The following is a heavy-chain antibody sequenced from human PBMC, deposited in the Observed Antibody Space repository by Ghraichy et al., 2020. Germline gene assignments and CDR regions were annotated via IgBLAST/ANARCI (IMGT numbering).Heavy chain of an antibody. J-gene: IGHJ4*02. Sequence: QTLSLTCTVSGASISSTSYYWAWIRQPPGKGLEWIGSIYYSGSTYYNPSLKSRVTISEDTSKNQFSLKLSSVTAADTAVYFCAGTYDYYDSSGYPYTYFFDYWDQGTLVTVS. V-gene: IGHV4-39*01. CDR3: AGTYDYYDSSGYPYTYFFDY. CDR2: IYYSGST. D-gene: IGHD3-22*01. CDR1: GASISSTSYY.